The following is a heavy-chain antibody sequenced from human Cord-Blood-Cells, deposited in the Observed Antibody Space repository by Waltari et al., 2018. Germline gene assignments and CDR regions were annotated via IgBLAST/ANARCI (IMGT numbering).Heavy chain of an antibody. CDR3: ATEKRPYYDILTGYYDY. Sequence: QVQLVQSGAEVKKPGASVKVSCKVSGYTLTELSMHWVRQAPGTGLEWMGGFDPKEGETNYAEKCQGRVTMTEDTSTDTAYMEMSSLRSEDTAVYYCATEKRPYYDILTGYYDYWGQGTLVTVSS. J-gene: IGHJ4*02. CDR1: GYTLTELS. CDR2: FDPKEGET. D-gene: IGHD3-9*01. V-gene: IGHV1-24*01.